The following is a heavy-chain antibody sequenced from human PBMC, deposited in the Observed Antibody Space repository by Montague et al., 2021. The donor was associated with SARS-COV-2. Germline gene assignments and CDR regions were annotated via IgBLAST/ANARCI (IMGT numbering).Heavy chain of an antibody. Sequence: SETLSLTCTVSDDSISRSSYYWGWIRQPPGKGLEWIGNKHYSGITYNNPSLKNRVTMSVDTSKNQFSLKLSSVTAADTAVYYCVRDGYTHVDYWGQGTLVTVSS. V-gene: IGHV4-39*02. CDR2: KHYSGIT. CDR1: DDSISRSSYY. J-gene: IGHJ4*02. CDR3: VRDGYTHVDY. D-gene: IGHD5-24*01.